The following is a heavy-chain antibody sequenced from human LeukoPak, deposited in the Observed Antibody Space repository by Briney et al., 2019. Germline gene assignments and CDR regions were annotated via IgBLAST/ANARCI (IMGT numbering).Heavy chain of an antibody. CDR3: ARDLISGRSDGYDYKVQAFDI. D-gene: IGHD5-12*01. V-gene: IGHV4-39*07. J-gene: IGHJ3*02. CDR2: IYYSGST. Sequence: SETLSLTCTVSGGSISSSSYYWGWIRQPPGKGLEWIGSIYYSGSTYYNPSLKSRVTISVDTSKNQFSLKLSSVTAADTAVYYCARDLISGRSDGYDYKVQAFDIWGQGTMVTVSS. CDR1: GGSISSSSYY.